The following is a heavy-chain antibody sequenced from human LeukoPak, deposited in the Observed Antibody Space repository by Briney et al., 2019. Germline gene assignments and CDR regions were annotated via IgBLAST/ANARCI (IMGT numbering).Heavy chain of an antibody. V-gene: IGHV1-18*01. CDR2: ISGYNGNT. CDR3: ARVVLGSSGYFYSVDY. CDR1: GYTFTSYG. Sequence: ASVKVSCKASGYTFTSYGITWVRQAPGQGLEWMGWISGYNGNTNYAQKFQGRVTMTTDTSTSTVYMELRSLTSDDTAVYFCARVVLGSSGYFYSVDYWGQGTLVTVSS. D-gene: IGHD3-22*01. J-gene: IGHJ4*02.